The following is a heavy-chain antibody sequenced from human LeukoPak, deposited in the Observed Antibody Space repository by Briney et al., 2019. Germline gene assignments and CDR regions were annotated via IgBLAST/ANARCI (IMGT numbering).Heavy chain of an antibody. V-gene: IGHV3-23*01. Sequence: GGSLRLSCRASGFTFRRYAMNGVRQAPGKGVECVSVISGSGGSTYSPDSVKSRFTVSRDNSKNTLYLQMNSLRAEDTAVYYCAKAPYSSGWTTFDYWGQGTLVTVSS. D-gene: IGHD6-19*01. CDR1: GFTFRRYA. CDR3: AKAPYSSGWTTFDY. CDR2: ISGSGGST. J-gene: IGHJ4*02.